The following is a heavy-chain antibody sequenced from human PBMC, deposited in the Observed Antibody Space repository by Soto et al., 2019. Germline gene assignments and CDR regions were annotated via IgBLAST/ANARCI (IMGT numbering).Heavy chain of an antibody. CDR2: IYWDDDK. Sequence: QITLNESGPTVVKPAETLTLTCTFSGFSLTTSGVGVGWIRQSPGKAPEWLALIYWDDDKRYSASLKSRLTITKDTSKNRVVLTMASVDPADTATYYCAHRILRTVFGLVMTTAIYFDFWGQGTPVVVSS. J-gene: IGHJ4*02. CDR3: AHRILRTVFGLVMTTAIYFDF. CDR1: GFSLTTSGVG. V-gene: IGHV2-5*02. D-gene: IGHD3-3*01.